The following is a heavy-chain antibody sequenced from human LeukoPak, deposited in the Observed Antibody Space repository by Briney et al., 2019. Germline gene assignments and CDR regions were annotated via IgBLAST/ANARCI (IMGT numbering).Heavy chain of an antibody. CDR3: ARDGLRYSDWFQSYNWFDP. CDR1: GGTFSSYA. Sequence: SVKVSCKASGGTFSSYAISWVRQAPGQGLEWMGGIIPIFGTANYAQKFQGRVTITADESTSTAYMELSSLRSEDTAVYYCARDGLRYSDWFQSYNWFDPWGQGTLVTVSS. D-gene: IGHD3-9*01. V-gene: IGHV1-69*13. CDR2: IIPIFGTA. J-gene: IGHJ5*02.